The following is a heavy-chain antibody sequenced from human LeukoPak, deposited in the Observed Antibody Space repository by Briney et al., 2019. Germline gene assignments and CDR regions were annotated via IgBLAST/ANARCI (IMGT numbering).Heavy chain of an antibody. D-gene: IGHD1-26*01. Sequence: PGGSLRLSCAASGFTFSSYAMSWVRQAPGKGLEWVSAISGSGGSTYYADSVKGRFTISRDNSKNTLYLQMNSLRAEDTAVYYCAKDDGAGGGSYGRGLFDYWGQGTLVTVSS. CDR3: AKDDGAGGGSYGRGLFDY. V-gene: IGHV3-23*01. CDR1: GFTFSSYA. J-gene: IGHJ4*02. CDR2: ISGSGGST.